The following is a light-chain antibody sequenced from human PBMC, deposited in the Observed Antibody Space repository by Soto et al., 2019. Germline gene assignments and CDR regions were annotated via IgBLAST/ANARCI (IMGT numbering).Light chain of an antibody. J-gene: IGKJ1*01. CDR1: QGMSSA. CDR2: DAS. V-gene: IGKV1-39*01. Sequence: DIQMTQSPSTLSASIGDRVTITCRASQGMSSALAWYQQKPGKAPKLLIYDASSLESGVPSRFSGSGSGTDFTLTITSLQPEDFASYYCQQTYSTPWTFGLGTKVDIK. CDR3: QQTYSTPWT.